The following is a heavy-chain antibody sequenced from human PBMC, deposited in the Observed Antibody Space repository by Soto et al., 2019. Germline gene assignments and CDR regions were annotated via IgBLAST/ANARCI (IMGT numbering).Heavy chain of an antibody. V-gene: IGHV1-8*01. Sequence: ASVKVSCKASGYTFTSYDINWVRQATGQGLEWMGWMNPNSGNTGYAQKFQGRVTMTRNTSISTAYMELSSLRSEDTAVYYCAREYGGNPRSPYGMDVWGQGATVTVSS. D-gene: IGHD2-15*01. CDR2: MNPNSGNT. J-gene: IGHJ6*02. CDR1: GYTFTSYD. CDR3: AREYGGNPRSPYGMDV.